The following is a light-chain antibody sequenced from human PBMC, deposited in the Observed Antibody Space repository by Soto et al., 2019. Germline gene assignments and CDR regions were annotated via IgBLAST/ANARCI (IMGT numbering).Light chain of an antibody. V-gene: IGLV2-11*01. J-gene: IGLJ1*01. CDR3: CSYAGSSSYV. Sequence: QSALTQPRSVSGSPGQSVTISCTGTSSDIGAYNYVSWYQQHPGKAPKLMIYTVTNRPSGVPDRFSGSKSDNTASLTISGLQADDGADYYCCSYAGSSSYVFGTGTKVPV. CDR1: SSDIGAYNY. CDR2: TVT.